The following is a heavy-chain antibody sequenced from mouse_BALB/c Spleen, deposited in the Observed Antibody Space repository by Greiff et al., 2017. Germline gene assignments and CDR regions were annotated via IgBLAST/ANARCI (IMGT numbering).Heavy chain of an antibody. J-gene: IGHJ3*01. CDR2: IDPYNGGT. CDR1: GYAFTSYN. Sequence: VQLQQSGPELVKPGASVKVSCKASGYAFTSYNMYWVKQSHGKSLEWIGYIDPYNGGTSYNQKFKGKATLTADKSSSTAYMELRSLTSEDSAVYYCTSYGSSYWGFAYWGQGTLVTVSA. D-gene: IGHD1-1*01. V-gene: IGHV1S135*01. CDR3: TSYGSSYWGFAY.